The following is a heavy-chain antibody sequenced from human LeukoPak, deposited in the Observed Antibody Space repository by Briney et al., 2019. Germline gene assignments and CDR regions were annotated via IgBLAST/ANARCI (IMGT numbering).Heavy chain of an antibody. CDR3: ARAKLGNWFDP. D-gene: IGHD6-13*01. CDR2: IYHSGST. CDR1: GGSISSGGYY. V-gene: IGHV4-30-2*01. J-gene: IGHJ5*02. Sequence: SETLSLTCTVSGGSISSGGYYWSWIRQPPGKGLEWIGYIYHSGSTYYNPSLKSRVTISVDRSKNQFSLKLSSVTAADTAVYYCARAKLGNWFDPWGQGTLVTVSS.